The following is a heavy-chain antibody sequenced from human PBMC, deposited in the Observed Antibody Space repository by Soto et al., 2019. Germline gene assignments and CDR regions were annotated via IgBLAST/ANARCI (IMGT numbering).Heavy chain of an antibody. CDR3: TRHVGRIVATIGWFDP. D-gene: IGHD5-12*01. CDR1: GFTFSGSA. J-gene: IGHJ5*02. Sequence: EVQLVESGGGLVQPGGSLKLSCAASGFTFSGSAMHWVRQTSGKGLEWVGRIRSKANSYATAYAASVKGRFTISRDDSKNTAYLQMNSLKTEDTAVYYCTRHVGRIVATIGWFDPWGQGTLVTVSS. CDR2: IRSKANSYAT. V-gene: IGHV3-73*02.